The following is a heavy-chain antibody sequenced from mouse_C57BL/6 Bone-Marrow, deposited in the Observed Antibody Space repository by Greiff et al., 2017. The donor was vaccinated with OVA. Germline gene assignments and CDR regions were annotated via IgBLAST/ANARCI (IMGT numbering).Heavy chain of an antibody. CDR1: GFSLTSYA. D-gene: IGHD1-1*01. Sequence: VHLVESGPGLVAPSQSLSITCTVSGFSLTSYAISWVRQPPGKGLEWLGVIWTGGGTNYNSAIKSRLSISKVNSKSQVFLKMNGLQTDDTARYYCARDGKGAMDYWGQGTSVTVSS. CDR2: IWTGGGT. V-gene: IGHV2-9-1*01. J-gene: IGHJ4*01. CDR3: ARDGKGAMDY.